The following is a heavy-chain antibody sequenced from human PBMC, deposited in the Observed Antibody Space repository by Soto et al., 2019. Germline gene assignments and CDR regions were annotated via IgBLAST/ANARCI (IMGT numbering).Heavy chain of an antibody. CDR3: ARDCSGGSRYIS. Sequence: GGSLRLSCAASGFTFSTYPMTWVRQAPGKGLEWVSSIGAGADVTYYADSVKGRFTTSRDNYKNTLFLQMNSLRAEDTAVYYCARDCSGGSRYISWGQGTLVTVSS. J-gene: IGHJ4*02. D-gene: IGHD2-15*01. CDR2: IGAGADVT. V-gene: IGHV3-23*01. CDR1: GFTFSTYP.